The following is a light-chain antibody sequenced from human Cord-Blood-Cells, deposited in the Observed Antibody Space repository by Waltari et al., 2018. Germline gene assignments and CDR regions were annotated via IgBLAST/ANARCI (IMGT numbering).Light chain of an antibody. Sequence: QSVLTQPPSASGTPGQRVTISCSGSSSNIGSNYVYWYQQLPGTVPKLLIYRNNPRPSGVPDRFSGSKSGTSASLAISGLRSEDEADYYCAAWDDSLSGVVFGGGTKLTVL. CDR3: AAWDDSLSGVV. CDR1: SSNIGSNY. CDR2: RNN. V-gene: IGLV1-47*01. J-gene: IGLJ2*01.